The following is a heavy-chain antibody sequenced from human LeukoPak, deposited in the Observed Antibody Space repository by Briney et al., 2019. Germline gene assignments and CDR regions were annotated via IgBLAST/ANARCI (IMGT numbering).Heavy chain of an antibody. J-gene: IGHJ4*02. V-gene: IGHV3-15*01. Sequence: KPGGSLRLSCAASGFTFSNAWMSWVRQAPGKELEWVGRIKSKTDGGTTDYAAPVKGRFTISRDDSKNTLYLQMNSLKTEDTAVYYCTTARITMVRGGKRDYWGQGTLVTVSS. CDR2: IKSKTDGGTT. CDR3: TTARITMVRGGKRDY. D-gene: IGHD3-10*01. CDR1: GFTFSNAW.